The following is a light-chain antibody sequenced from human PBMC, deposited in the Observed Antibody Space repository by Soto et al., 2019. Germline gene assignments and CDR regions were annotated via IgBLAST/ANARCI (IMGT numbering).Light chain of an antibody. CDR1: QSVSSR. V-gene: IGKV3-15*01. CDR3: HQYNDWPLT. J-gene: IGKJ1*01. Sequence: EVVMTQSPDTLSVSPGERATIFCRASQSVSSRLAWYQQKPGQAPRLLMYDASARATDIPARFTGSGSGTEFTLTISSLQSEDSAVYYCHQYNDWPLTFGLGTKV. CDR2: DAS.